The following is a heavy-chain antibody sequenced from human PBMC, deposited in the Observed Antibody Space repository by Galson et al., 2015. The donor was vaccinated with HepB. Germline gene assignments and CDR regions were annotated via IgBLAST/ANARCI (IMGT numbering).Heavy chain of an antibody. CDR1: GFTFSFYW. V-gene: IGHV3-74*01. Sequence: SLRLSCAASGFTFSFYWMHWVRRAPRMGLVWVSRINNDGTTTNYADSVKGRFTISRDNAKNTLYLQMNSLRAEDTAVYYCARPYGGNYHFDYWGQGTLVTVSS. CDR2: INNDGTTT. D-gene: IGHD4-23*01. J-gene: IGHJ4*02. CDR3: ARPYGGNYHFDY.